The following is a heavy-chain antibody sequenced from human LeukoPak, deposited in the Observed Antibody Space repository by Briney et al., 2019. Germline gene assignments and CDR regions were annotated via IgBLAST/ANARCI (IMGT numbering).Heavy chain of an antibody. D-gene: IGHD3-9*01. Sequence: ASVKVSCKASGYTFTGYYMHWVRQAPGQGLEWMGWINPNSGGTNYAQKIRGRVTMTRDTSISTAYMELSRLRSDDTAVYYCARDSSVIRYFDWLLSYDAFDIWGQGTMVTVSS. V-gene: IGHV1-2*02. CDR1: GYTFTGYY. CDR2: INPNSGGT. J-gene: IGHJ3*02. CDR3: ARDSSVIRYFDWLLSYDAFDI.